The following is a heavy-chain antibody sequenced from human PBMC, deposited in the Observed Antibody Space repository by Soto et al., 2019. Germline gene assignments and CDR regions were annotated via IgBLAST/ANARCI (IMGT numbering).Heavy chain of an antibody. CDR2: IYYTGIA. J-gene: IGHJ2*01. CDR1: GCSVGSYY. D-gene: IGHD1-26*01. V-gene: IGHV4-59*08. Sequence: PSETLSLTCTVSGCSVGSYYWSWIRQPPGKGLEWIGSIYYTGIANYNPSLQSRVTISTDTSKSQFSLELTSLTAADTAVYYCARQGGSGSYEYWYYDLWGRGALVTVSS. CDR3: ARQGGSGSYEYWYYDL.